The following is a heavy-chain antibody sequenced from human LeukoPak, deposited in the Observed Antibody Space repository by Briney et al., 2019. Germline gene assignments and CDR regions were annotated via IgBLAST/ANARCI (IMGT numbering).Heavy chain of an antibody. Sequence: SETLSLTCTVSGASISSYYWSWIRRPPGKGLEWIGYIYNSGSTNYNPSLTSRVTISVDTSKNQFSLKLSSVTAADTAVYYCATRDDYFDYWGQGTLVTVSS. CDR2: IYNSGST. V-gene: IGHV4-59*08. CDR3: ATRDDYFDY. J-gene: IGHJ4*02. CDR1: GASISSYY.